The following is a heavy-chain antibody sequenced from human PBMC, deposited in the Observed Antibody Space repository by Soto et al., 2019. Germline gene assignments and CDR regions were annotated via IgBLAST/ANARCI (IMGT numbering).Heavy chain of an antibody. D-gene: IGHD3-10*01. Sequence: GASVKVSCKASGGTFSSYTISWVRQAPGQGLEWMGRIIPILGIANYAQKFQGRVTITADKSTSTAYMELSSLRSEDTAAYYCASVFGGDAFDIWGQGTMVTVS. J-gene: IGHJ3*02. V-gene: IGHV1-69*02. CDR3: ASVFGGDAFDI. CDR2: IIPILGIA. CDR1: GGTFSSYT.